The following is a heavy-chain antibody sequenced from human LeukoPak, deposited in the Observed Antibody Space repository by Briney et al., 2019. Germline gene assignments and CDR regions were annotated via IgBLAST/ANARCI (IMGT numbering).Heavy chain of an antibody. Sequence: SETLSLTCTVSDGSITNYDWSWVRQPPGKGLEFIGHVHYSGTANYNPSLRSRVTMSVDTSKNQFSLKLSSVTAADTAVYYCARDMRGYFDYWGQGTLVTVSS. D-gene: IGHD2-2*01. CDR2: VHYSGTA. J-gene: IGHJ4*02. CDR3: ARDMRGYFDY. V-gene: IGHV4-59*12. CDR1: DGSITNYD.